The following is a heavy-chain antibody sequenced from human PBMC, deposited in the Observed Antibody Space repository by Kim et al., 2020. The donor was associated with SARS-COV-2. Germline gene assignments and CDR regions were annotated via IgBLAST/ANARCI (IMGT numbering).Heavy chain of an antibody. D-gene: IGHD3-10*01. J-gene: IGHJ3*02. CDR3: VSQGSGSGTHGALHI. Sequence: SETLSLTCAVYVGSFSGYFWTWIRQVPGKGLEWIGETDPSGDTRYNPSLQSRVTILVDKSKNQFSLKLISVISADTAVYYCVSQGSGSGTHGALHIWGPG. CDR2: TDPSGDT. V-gene: IGHV4-34*01. CDR1: VGSFSGYF.